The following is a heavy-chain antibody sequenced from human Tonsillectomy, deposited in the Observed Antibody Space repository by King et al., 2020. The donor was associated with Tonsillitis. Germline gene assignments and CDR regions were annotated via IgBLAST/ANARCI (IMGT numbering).Heavy chain of an antibody. J-gene: IGHJ4*02. CDR3: AGDLLRGSGWPYFDY. D-gene: IGHD6-19*01. V-gene: IGHV3-33*08. CDR2: IWYDVSNK. Sequence: VQLVESGGGVVQPGRSLRLSCAASGFTFSSYGMHWVRQAPGKGLEWVAVIWYDVSNKFYADSVKGRFTISRDNSKNALYLQMNSLRAEDTAVYYCAGDLLRGSGWPYFDYWGQGTLVTVSS. CDR1: GFTFSSYG.